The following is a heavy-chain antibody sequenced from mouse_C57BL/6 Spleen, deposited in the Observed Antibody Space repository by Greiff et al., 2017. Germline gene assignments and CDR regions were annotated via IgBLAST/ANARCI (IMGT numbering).Heavy chain of an antibody. CDR2: IDPENGDT. CDR1: GFNIKDDY. Sequence: VQLQQSGAELVRPGASVKLSCTASGFNIKDDYMHWVKQRPEQGLEWIGWIDPENGDTEYASKFQGKATITADTSSNTAYLQLSSLTSEDTAVYYCTFGNYVYWYFDVWGTETTVTVSS. D-gene: IGHD2-1*01. J-gene: IGHJ1*03. V-gene: IGHV14-4*01. CDR3: TFGNYVYWYFDV.